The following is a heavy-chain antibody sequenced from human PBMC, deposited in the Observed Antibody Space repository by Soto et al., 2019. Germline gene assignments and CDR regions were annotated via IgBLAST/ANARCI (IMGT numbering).Heavy chain of an antibody. J-gene: IGHJ4*02. Sequence: EVQVLESGGGLVQPGGSLRLSCAATGFTFSDFAMSWVRQAPGKGLXXXXXXXXXXXXXXXXXSXKGRVTISRDNSKXXXXXXXXXXXXXXXXXXXXXXXXXXXPWAYSFDYWGQGTLVTVSS. CDR3: XXXXXXXPWAYSFDY. V-gene: IGHV3-23*01. CDR2: XXXXXXXX. CDR1: GFTFSDFA.